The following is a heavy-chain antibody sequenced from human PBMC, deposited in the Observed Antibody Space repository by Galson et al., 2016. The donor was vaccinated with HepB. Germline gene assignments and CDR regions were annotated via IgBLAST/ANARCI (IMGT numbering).Heavy chain of an antibody. V-gene: IGHV3-23*01. CDR1: GFNFNNFA. CDR3: AKDPDSGRNLAADS. D-gene: IGHD1-26*01. CDR2: ISDGGHRK. Sequence: SLRLSCAASGFNFNNFAMSWVRQGPGRGLEWFSAISDGGHRKYYAASVKGRLTVSRDNSKNTVWLQMNSLRAEDTALYYCAKDPDSGRNLAADSWGQGTLVTVAS. J-gene: IGHJ4*02.